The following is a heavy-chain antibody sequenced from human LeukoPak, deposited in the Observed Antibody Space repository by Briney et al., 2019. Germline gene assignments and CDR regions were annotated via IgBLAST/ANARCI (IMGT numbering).Heavy chain of an antibody. CDR2: IYHSGST. V-gene: IGHV4-38-2*02. D-gene: IGHD3-10*01. CDR1: GYSFSSGYY. Sequence: SETLSLTCAVSGYSFSSGYYWGWIRQHPGKGLEWIGSIYHSGSTYYNPSLKSRVTISVDTSKNQFSLKLSSVTAADTAVYYCARDSLGPVLLWFGELGYWGQGTLVTVSS. J-gene: IGHJ4*02. CDR3: ARDSLGPVLLWFGELGY.